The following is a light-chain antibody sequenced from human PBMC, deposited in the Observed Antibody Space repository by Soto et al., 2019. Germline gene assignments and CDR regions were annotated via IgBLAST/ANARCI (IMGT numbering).Light chain of an antibody. J-gene: IGKJ2*01. CDR3: MQATQPYT. CDR1: QSLVHSDGNSY. CDR2: MIS. V-gene: IGKV2-24*01. Sequence: DFVMTQTPISSPVTLGQPASISCRSSQSLVHSDGNSYLSWLHQRPGQPPRLLIYMISNRFSGVTDRFRGSGAGTDFTLKISRVGPEDVGVYYCMQATQPYTCGQGTKLEIK.